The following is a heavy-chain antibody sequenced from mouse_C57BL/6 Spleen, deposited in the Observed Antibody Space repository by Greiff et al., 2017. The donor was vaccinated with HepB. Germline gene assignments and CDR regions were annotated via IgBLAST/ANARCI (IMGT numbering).Heavy chain of an antibody. CDR3: ARGQLRLLYAMDY. CDR2: IHPNSGST. CDR1: GYTFTSYW. Sequence: QVQLQQSGAELVKPGASVKLSCKASGYTFTSYWMHWVKQRPGQGLEWIGMIHPNSGSTNYNEKFKSKATLTVDKSSSTAYMQLSSLTSEDSAVYYCARGQLRLLYAMDYWGQGTSVTVSS. D-gene: IGHD3-2*02. J-gene: IGHJ4*01. V-gene: IGHV1-64*01.